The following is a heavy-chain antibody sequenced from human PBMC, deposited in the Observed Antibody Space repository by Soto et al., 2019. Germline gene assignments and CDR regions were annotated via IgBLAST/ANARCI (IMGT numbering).Heavy chain of an antibody. CDR2: IDWDDDK. J-gene: IGHJ4*02. Sequence: SGPTLVNPTQTLTLTCTFSGFSLSTSGMRVSWIRQPPGKALEWLARIDWDDDKFYSTSLKTRLTISKDTSKNQVVLTMTNMDPVDTATYYCGRLGGNGDYWGQGTLVTVSS. D-gene: IGHD2-15*01. CDR1: GFSLSTSGMR. CDR3: GRLGGNGDY. V-gene: IGHV2-70*04.